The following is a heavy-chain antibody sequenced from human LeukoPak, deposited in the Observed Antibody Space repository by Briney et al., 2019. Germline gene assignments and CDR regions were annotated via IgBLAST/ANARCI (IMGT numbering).Heavy chain of an antibody. CDR1: GYTFTSYG. J-gene: IGHJ6*02. Sequence: GASVKVSCKASGYTFTSYGISWVRQAPGQGLEWMGWISAYNGNTNYAQKLQGRVTMTTDTSTSTAYMELRSLRSDDTAVYYCARGTEQQLVPNYYGMDVWGQGTTVTVSS. D-gene: IGHD6-13*01. CDR3: ARGTEQQLVPNYYGMDV. CDR2: ISAYNGNT. V-gene: IGHV1-18*01.